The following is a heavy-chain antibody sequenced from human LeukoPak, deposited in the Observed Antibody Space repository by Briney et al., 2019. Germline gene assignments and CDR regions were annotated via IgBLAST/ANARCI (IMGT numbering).Heavy chain of an antibody. D-gene: IGHD1-1*01. CDR1: GGPIISYY. Sequence: PSETLPLTRTLSGGPIISYYWSWIRQPPSKELEWMEYIYYSGSTNYNSSLKSRVTISVDTSKNQFSLKLSSVTAADTAVYYCARDTGTTGVEYYFDYWGQGTLVTVSS. J-gene: IGHJ4*02. CDR2: IYYSGST. V-gene: IGHV4-59*01. CDR3: ARDTGTTGVEYYFDY.